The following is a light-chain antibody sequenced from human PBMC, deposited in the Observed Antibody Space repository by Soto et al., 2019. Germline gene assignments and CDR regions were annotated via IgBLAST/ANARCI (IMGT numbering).Light chain of an antibody. J-gene: IGKJ4*01. CDR1: QSVSSN. Sequence: EIVMTQSPATLSVSPGERATLSCRASQSVSSNLAWYQQKPGQAPRLLIYGASTRATGIPDRFSGSGSGTDFSLTISRLEPEDFAVYYCQHYDNSLLTFGGGTKVDI. CDR2: GAS. CDR3: QHYDNSLLT. V-gene: IGKV3D-15*01.